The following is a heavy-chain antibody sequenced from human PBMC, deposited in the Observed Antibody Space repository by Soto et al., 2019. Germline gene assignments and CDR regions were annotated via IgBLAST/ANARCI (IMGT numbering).Heavy chain of an antibody. V-gene: IGHV3-23*01. CDR3: SISDRYYGMDV. CDR2: ISTSGGST. J-gene: IGHJ6*02. CDR1: GFTFSSYA. Sequence: PGGSLRLSCAASGFTFSSYAMSWVRQAPGKGLEWVSSISTSGGSTYYADSVKGRFTISRDNSNNTLYLQMNSLRAEDTAVYYCSISDRYYGMDVWGLGTTVTVSS. D-gene: IGHD2-21*01.